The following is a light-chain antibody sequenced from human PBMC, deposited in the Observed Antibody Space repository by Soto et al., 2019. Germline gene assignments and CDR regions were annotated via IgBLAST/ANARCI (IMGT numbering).Light chain of an antibody. V-gene: IGLV2-14*03. CDR3: SSYTISRTCV. J-gene: IGLJ1*01. Sequence: QSVLTQPASVSGSPGQSITISCTGTSSDVGAYNFVSWHQQHPGKAPKLIIYNVYDRPSGISYRFSGSKSGNTASLTISGLQGEDEADYYCSSYTISRTCVFGTGTKLTVL. CDR1: SSDVGAYNF. CDR2: NVY.